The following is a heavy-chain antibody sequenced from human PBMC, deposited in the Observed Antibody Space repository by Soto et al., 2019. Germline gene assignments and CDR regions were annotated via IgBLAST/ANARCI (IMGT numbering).Heavy chain of an antibody. CDR2: VNNDGSDT. V-gene: IGHV3-74*01. D-gene: IGHD3-9*01. CDR3: ARVSFDHAFDI. J-gene: IGHJ3*02. CDR1: GFTFINYW. Sequence: DEQLVESEGDLVQPGGSLRLSCAASGFTFINYWMHWVRQAPGKGLVWVSRVNNDGSDTIYADSVKGRFTVSRDNAKNTLFRKMNSLRVDDTAMYYCARVSFDHAFDIWGQGTMVTVSS.